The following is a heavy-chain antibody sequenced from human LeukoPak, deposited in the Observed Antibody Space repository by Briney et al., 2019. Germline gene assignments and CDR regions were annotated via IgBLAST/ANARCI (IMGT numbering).Heavy chain of an antibody. CDR2: INPNSGGT. V-gene: IGHV1-2*02. CDR3: ARDYMKGYCSAGSFYTPVAFDI. D-gene: IGHD2-15*01. CDR1: GYTVTGYY. J-gene: IGHJ3*02. Sequence: ASVKVSCKASGYTVTGYYMHWVRQAPGQGLEWMGWINPNSGGTNYAQKFQGRVTMTRDTSISTAYMELSRLRSDDTAVYYCARDYMKGYCSAGSFYTPVAFDIWGQGTMVTVSS.